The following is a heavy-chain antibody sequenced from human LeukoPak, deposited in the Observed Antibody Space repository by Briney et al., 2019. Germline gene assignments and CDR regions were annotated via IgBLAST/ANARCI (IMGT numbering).Heavy chain of an antibody. Sequence: GASVKVSCKASGGTFSSYAISWVRQAPGQGLEWMGRIIPILGIANYAQKFQGRVTITADKSTSTAYIELSSLRSEDTAVYYCARGKSSSSSEADSQVVYWGQGTLVTVSS. V-gene: IGHV1-69*04. CDR2: IIPILGIA. J-gene: IGHJ4*02. CDR1: GGTFSSYA. CDR3: ARGKSSSSSEADSQVVY. D-gene: IGHD6-13*01.